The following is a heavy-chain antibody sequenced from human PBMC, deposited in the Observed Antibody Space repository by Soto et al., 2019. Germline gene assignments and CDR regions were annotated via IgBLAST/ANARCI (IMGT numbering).Heavy chain of an antibody. D-gene: IGHD2-2*01. J-gene: IGHJ4*02. CDR3: ARVGLIVVVPDAMDY. CDR1: GYTFTSYG. Sequence: ASVKVSCKASGYTFTSYGISWVRQAPGQGLEWMGWISAYNGNTNYAQKLQGRVTMTTDTSTSTAYMELRSLRSDDTAVYYCARVGLIVVVPDAMDYWGQGTLVTVSS. V-gene: IGHV1-18*01. CDR2: ISAYNGNT.